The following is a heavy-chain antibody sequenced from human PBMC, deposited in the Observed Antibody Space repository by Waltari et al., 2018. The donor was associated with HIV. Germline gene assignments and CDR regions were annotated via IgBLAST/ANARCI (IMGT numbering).Heavy chain of an antibody. CDR3: VKEHQYSHTWYSYYGMDV. J-gene: IGHJ6*02. CDR1: GFTFRNYA. D-gene: IGHD6-13*01. V-gene: IGHV3-23*01. Sequence: EVQLLESGGGLVQPGGSLRLSWAALGFTFRNYAMTWVRQAPGKGLEWVSAISGSAYSTYYAESVKGRFTISRDNSKNKLYLQMNSLRAEDTAVYFCVKEHQYSHTWYSYYGMDVWGQGTTVTVSS. CDR2: ISGSAYST.